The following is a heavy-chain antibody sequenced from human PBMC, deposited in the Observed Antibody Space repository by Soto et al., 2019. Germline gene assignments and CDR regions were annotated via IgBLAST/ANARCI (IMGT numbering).Heavy chain of an antibody. CDR3: ARSIVVVTALDY. CDR2: INSDGSSI. J-gene: IGHJ4*02. D-gene: IGHD2-21*02. Sequence: GSLRLSCAASGFTFSSYWMHWVRQAPGKGLVWVSRINSDGSSISYADSVKGRFTISRDNAKNTLYLQMNSLRVEDTAVYYCARSIVVVTALDYWGQGTLVTVSS. CDR1: GFTFSSYW. V-gene: IGHV3-74*01.